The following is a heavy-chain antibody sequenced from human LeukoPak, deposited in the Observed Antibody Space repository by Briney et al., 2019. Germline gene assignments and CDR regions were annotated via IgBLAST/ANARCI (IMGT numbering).Heavy chain of an antibody. J-gene: IGHJ3*01. Sequence: GGSLRLSCAASGFIFSNFGMHWVRQAPGKGVEGVAVISDDGSLKYYVDCVKGRFTIERDNYKNKVYVKMDSLRLEDTAVYYCAKKNSYGSGAGDPLDVWGHGTLVTVSS. CDR1: GFIFSNFG. CDR3: AKKNSYGSGAGDPLDV. D-gene: IGHD3-10*01. CDR2: ISDDGSLK. V-gene: IGHV3-30*18.